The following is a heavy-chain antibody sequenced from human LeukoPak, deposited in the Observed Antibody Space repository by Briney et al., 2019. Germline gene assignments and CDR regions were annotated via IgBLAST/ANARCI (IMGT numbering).Heavy chain of an antibody. D-gene: IGHD3-10*01. Sequence: GGSLRLSCAASGFTFSNHGMHWVRQAPGKGLEWVAVIWYDGSNKYYADSVKGRFTISRDNSKNTLYLQMNSLRAEDTAMYYCARDRGVSYFDYWGQGTQVTVSS. CDR2: IWYDGSNK. CDR1: GFTFSNHG. CDR3: ARDRGVSYFDY. J-gene: IGHJ4*02. V-gene: IGHV3-33*01.